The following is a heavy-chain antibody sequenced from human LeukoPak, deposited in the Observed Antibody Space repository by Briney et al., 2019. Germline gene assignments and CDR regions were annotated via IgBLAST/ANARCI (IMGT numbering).Heavy chain of an antibody. CDR3: AKDGPYGDFQH. CDR1: GFTFSNYA. D-gene: IGHD3-10*01. CDR2: ISDRGSIT. J-gene: IGHJ1*01. V-gene: IGHV3-23*01. Sequence: PGGSLRLSCAASGFTFSNYAMTWVRQAPGKGLEWVSGISDRGSITHYADSVKGRFTISRDNSKNTLYLQMNSLRAEDTAVYYCAKDGPYGDFQHWGQGTLVTVSS.